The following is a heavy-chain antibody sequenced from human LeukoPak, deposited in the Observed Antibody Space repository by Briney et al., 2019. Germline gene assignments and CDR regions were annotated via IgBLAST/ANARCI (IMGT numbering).Heavy chain of an antibody. CDR3: ANIGAAVASISGDY. CDR1: GFTLSSYW. Sequence: GGSLSLSCAASGFTLSSYWMHWVRQAPGKGLVWVSRIDNDGSFTTYADSVKGRFTISRDNAKNTLYLQMNSLRAEDTAVYYCANIGAAVASISGDYWGQGTLVTVSS. V-gene: IGHV3-74*01. J-gene: IGHJ4*02. D-gene: IGHD6-13*01. CDR2: IDNDGSFT.